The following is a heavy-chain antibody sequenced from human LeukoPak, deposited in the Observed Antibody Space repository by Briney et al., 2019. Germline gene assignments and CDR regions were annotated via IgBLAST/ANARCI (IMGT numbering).Heavy chain of an antibody. CDR2: IIPIFGTA. V-gene: IGHV1-69*05. D-gene: IGHD3-22*01. Sequence: SVKVSCKASGGTFTSYAISWVRQAPGQGLEWVGRIIPIFGTANYAQNFQGRVTITTDESTSTAYMELGSLRSEDTAVYYGARVGIGYYDSSGYGVDPWGQGTLVTVSS. J-gene: IGHJ5*02. CDR1: GGTFTSYA. CDR3: ARVGIGYYDSSGYGVDP.